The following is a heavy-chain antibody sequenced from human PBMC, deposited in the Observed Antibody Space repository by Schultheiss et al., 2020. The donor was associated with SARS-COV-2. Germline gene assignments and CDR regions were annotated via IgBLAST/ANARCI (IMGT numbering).Heavy chain of an antibody. J-gene: IGHJ4*02. CDR2: IYYSGST. CDR3: SVEDKYYYDSSGYY. CDR1: GYSISSGYY. D-gene: IGHD3-22*01. V-gene: IGHV4-61*05. Sequence: SETLSLTCTVSGYSISSGYYWGWIRQPPGKGLEWIGYIYYSGSTNYNPSLKSRVIISVDTSKNQFSLKLSSVTAADTAVYYCSVEDKYYYDSSGYYWGQGTLVTVSS.